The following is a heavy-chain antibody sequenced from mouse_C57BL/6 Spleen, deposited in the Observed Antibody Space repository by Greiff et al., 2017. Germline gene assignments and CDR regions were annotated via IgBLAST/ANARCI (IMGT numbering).Heavy chain of an antibody. Sequence: QVQLQQPGAELVKPGASVKLSCKASGYTFTSYWMHWVKQRPGQGLEWIGMIHPNSGSTNYNEKFKSKATLTVEKSSSTAYMQLSSLTSEDSAVYYCARGAGSSYGYFDYWGQGTTLTVSS. CDR3: ARGAGSSYGYFDY. CDR1: GYTFTSYW. V-gene: IGHV1-64*01. CDR2: IHPNSGST. J-gene: IGHJ2*01. D-gene: IGHD1-1*01.